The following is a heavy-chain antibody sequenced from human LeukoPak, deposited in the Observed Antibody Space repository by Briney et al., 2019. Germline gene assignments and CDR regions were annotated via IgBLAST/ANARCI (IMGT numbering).Heavy chain of an antibody. CDR3: ARDVRWQQRGNEFDY. V-gene: IGHV1-18*01. CDR2: ISGYNGNT. Sequence: ASVKVSCKTSGYTFTNFGISWVRQAPGQGLEWVGWISGYNGNTNYAQKLQGRVTMTTDTPTSTAYMELRSLRSDDTAVYYCARDVRWQQRGNEFDYWGQGTLVTVSS. J-gene: IGHJ4*02. CDR1: GYTFTNFG. D-gene: IGHD6-13*01.